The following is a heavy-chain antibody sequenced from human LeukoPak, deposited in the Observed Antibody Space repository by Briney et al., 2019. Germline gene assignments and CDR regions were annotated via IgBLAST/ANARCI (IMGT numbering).Heavy chain of an antibody. V-gene: IGHV1-24*01. D-gene: IGHD1-26*01. CDR3: ATNSFVWELSIHDAFDI. Sequence: GASVKVSCKVSGYTLTELSMHWVRQAPGKGLEWMGGFDPEDGETIYAQKFQGRVTMTEDTSADTAYMELSSLRSEDTAVYYCATNSFVWELSIHDAFDIWGQGTMVTVSS. CDR1: GYTLTELS. CDR2: FDPEDGET. J-gene: IGHJ3*02.